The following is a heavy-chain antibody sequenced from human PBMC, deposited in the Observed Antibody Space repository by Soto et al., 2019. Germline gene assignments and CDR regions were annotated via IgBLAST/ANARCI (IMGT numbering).Heavy chain of an antibody. CDR3: ARGLLIDFWGTRVWFDP. CDR1: GGSFSGYY. D-gene: IGHD3-3*01. J-gene: IGHJ5*02. V-gene: IGHV4-34*01. Sequence: SETLSLTCAVYGGSFSGYYWSWIRQPPGKGLEWIGEINHSGSTNYNPSLKSRVTISVDTSKNQFSLKLSSVTAADTAVYYCARGLLIDFWGTRVWFDPWGQGTLVTVSS. CDR2: INHSGST.